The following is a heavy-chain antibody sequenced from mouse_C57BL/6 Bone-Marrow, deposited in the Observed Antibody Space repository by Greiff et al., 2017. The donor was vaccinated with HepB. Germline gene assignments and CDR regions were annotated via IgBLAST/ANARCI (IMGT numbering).Heavy chain of an antibody. CDR1: GYTFTSYW. Sequence: QVQLQQSGAELVKPGASVKLSCKASGYTFTSYWMHWVKQRPGQGLEWIGMIHPNSGSTNYNEKFKSKATLTVDKSSSTAYMQLSSLTSEDSAVYYCARCGLRRAWFAYWGQGTLVTVSA. CDR3: ARCGLRRAWFAY. J-gene: IGHJ3*01. V-gene: IGHV1-64*01. D-gene: IGHD2-2*01. CDR2: IHPNSGST.